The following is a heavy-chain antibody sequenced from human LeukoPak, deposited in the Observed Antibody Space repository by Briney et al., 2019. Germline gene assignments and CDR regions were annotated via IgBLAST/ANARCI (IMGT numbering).Heavy chain of an antibody. CDR3: ARAPSVSSGYFDY. CDR1: GGSISGYY. J-gene: IGHJ4*02. CDR2: IYYSGST. D-gene: IGHD3-22*01. Sequence: PSETLSLTCTVSGGSISGYYWTWIRQPPEKGLEWIGHIYYSGSTNYNPSLRSRVTISVDTSKNQFSLKLTSMTAADTAVYYCARAPSVSSGYFDYWGQGTLVTVSS. V-gene: IGHV4-59*08.